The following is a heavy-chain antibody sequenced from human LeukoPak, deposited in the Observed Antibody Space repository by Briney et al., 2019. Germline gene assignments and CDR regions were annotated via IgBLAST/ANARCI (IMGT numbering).Heavy chain of an antibody. CDR1: GFTFNTYS. CDR3: AKDILSWGLNALDI. D-gene: IGHD3-16*01. V-gene: IGHV3-9*03. J-gene: IGHJ3*02. CDR2: VSWNGGII. Sequence: GGSLRLSCAASGFTFNTYSMNWVRQAPRKGLEWVSGVSWNGGIIGYADSVKGRFTISRDNAKNSLYLQMNSLRAEDMALYYCAKDILSWGLNALDIWGQGTTVTVSS.